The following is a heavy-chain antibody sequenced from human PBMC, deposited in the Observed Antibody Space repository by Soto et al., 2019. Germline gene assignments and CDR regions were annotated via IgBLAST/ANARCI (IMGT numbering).Heavy chain of an antibody. J-gene: IGHJ4*02. V-gene: IGHV4-61*08. CDR1: GGSVSSGGYD. CDR3: ANARKGPRVEDRFDF. D-gene: IGHD2-15*01. Sequence: SETLSLTCTVSGGSVSSGGYDWNWIRQPPGRGLEWIGNIHYSGSANYNPSLKSRVTISVDTSKNQFSLKLSSVTAADTAVYYSANARKGPRVEDRFDFWGQGSLITFSS. CDR2: IHYSGSA.